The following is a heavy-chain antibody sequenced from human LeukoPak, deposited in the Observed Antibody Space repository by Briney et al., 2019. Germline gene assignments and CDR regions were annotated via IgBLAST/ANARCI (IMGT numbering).Heavy chain of an antibody. CDR2: INHSGST. D-gene: IGHD1-26*01. J-gene: IGHJ6*03. CDR3: ARGPRYSGSYLPSYMDV. V-gene: IGHV4-34*01. Sequence: SETLSLTCAVYGGSFSGYYWSWIRQPPGKGLEWIGEINHSGSTKYNPSLKSRVTISVDTSKNQFSLKLSSVTAADTAVYYCARGPRYSGSYLPSYMDVWGKGTTVTVSS. CDR1: GGSFSGYY.